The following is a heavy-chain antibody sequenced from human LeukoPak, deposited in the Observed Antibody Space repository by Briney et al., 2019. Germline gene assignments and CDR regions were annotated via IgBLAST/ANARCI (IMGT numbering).Heavy chain of an antibody. CDR1: GGSISSSSYY. CDR2: IYYSGST. CDR3: ARWGRSSSWYY. V-gene: IGHV4-39*07. D-gene: IGHD6-13*01. Sequence: SETLSLTCTVSGGSISSSSYYWGWIRQPPGKGLEWIGSIYYSGSTYYNPSLKSRVTISVDTSKNQFSLKLSSVTAADTAVYYCARWGRSSSWYYWGQGTLVTVSS. J-gene: IGHJ4*02.